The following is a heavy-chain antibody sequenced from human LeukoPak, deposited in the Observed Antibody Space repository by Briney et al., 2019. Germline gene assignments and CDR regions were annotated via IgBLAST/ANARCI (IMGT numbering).Heavy chain of an antibody. J-gene: IGHJ4*02. CDR1: GYTFTSYD. D-gene: IGHD3-22*01. Sequence: ASVKVSCKASGYTFTSYDINWVRQATGQGLEWMGWMNPNSGNTGHAQKFQGRVTITRNTSISTAYMELSSLRSEDTAVYYCARWDYYDSSLGYWGQGTLVTVSS. CDR3: ARWDYYDSSLGY. CDR2: MNPNSGNT. V-gene: IGHV1-8*03.